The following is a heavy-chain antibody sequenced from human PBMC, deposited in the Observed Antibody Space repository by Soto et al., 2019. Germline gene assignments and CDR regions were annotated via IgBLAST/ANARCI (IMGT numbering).Heavy chain of an antibody. CDR3: ARDDYDVEYSPKIVYYFDY. CDR2: ISYDGSNK. D-gene: IGHD3-16*01. J-gene: IGHJ4*02. V-gene: IGHV3-30-3*01. CDR1: GFTFSSYA. Sequence: QVQLVESGGGVVQPGRSLRLSCAASGFTFSSYAMHWVRQAPGKGLEWVAVISYDGSNKYYADSVKGRFTISRDNSKNTLYLQMNSLRAEDTAVYYCARDDYDVEYSPKIVYYFDYWGQGTLVTVSS.